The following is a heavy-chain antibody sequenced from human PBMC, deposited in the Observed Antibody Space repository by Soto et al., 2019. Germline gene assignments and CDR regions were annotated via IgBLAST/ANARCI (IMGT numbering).Heavy chain of an antibody. CDR3: VEGWNDF. V-gene: IGHV3-15*01. CDR1: GFMLSSAW. D-gene: IGHD1-1*01. J-gene: IGHJ4*02. Sequence: EVHVVESGGDLVEPGGSLRLSCVTSGFMLSSAWMSWVRQGPGKGLEWVARIKSKNDGGAADYAAPVNGRFSXXXXDSKSTVYLQMNSLRAEDTALYYCVEGWNDFWGQGTLVTVSS. CDR2: IKSKNDGGAA.